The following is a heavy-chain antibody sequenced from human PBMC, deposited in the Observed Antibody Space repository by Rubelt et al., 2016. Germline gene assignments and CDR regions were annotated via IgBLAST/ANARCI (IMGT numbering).Heavy chain of an antibody. CDR3: ARREQQVVKRAFDV. CDR1: GGSISSSSCY. Sequence: QLQLQESGPGLVKPSETLSLTCTVSGGSISSSSCYWGWIRQPPGKGLEWIGSIYYSWSTYYNPSLKSRATISADTSKNQFALNLISVTAADTASYYCARREQQVVKRAFDVWGQGTLVTVSS. CDR2: IYYSWST. V-gene: IGHV4-39*01. J-gene: IGHJ3*01. D-gene: IGHD6-13*01.